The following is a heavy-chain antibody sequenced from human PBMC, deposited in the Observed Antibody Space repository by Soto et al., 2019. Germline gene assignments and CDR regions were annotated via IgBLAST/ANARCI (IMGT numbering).Heavy chain of an antibody. CDR2: IYYSGST. V-gene: IGHV4-39*01. D-gene: IGHD6-6*01. CDR3: PRPGDDSSPAYYYSYEAV. CDR1: GGSISSSSYY. Sequence: SETLSLTCTVSGGSISSSSYYWGWIRQPPGKGLEWIGSIYYSGSTYYNPSLKSRVTISVDTSKNQFSLKLSSVTAADTAVYSCPRPGDDSSPAYYYSYEAVWGKGTTVTVSS. J-gene: IGHJ6*03.